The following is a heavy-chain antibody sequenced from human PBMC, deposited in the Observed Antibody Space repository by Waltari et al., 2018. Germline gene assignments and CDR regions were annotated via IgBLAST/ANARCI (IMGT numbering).Heavy chain of an antibody. D-gene: IGHD1-26*01. CDR3: ARGFGSGSYYDDDAFDI. CDR1: GYTFTSYD. J-gene: IGHJ3*02. CDR2: MNPNSGNT. Sequence: QVQLVQSGAEVKKPGASVKVSCKASGYTFTSYDINWVRLATGQGLEWMGWMNPNSGNTGYAQKFQGRVTITRNTSISTAYMELSSLRSEDTAVYYCARGFGSGSYYDDDAFDIWGQGTMVTVSS. V-gene: IGHV1-8*03.